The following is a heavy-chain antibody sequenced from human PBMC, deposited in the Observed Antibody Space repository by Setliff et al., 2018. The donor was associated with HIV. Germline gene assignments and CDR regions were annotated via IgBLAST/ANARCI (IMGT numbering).Heavy chain of an antibody. CDR3: ARVRYSSGWYSHAFDI. CDR2: IYYSGST. CDR1: GGSISSYY. Sequence: SETLSLTCTVSGGSISSYYWSWIRQPPGKGLEWIGYIYYSGSTNYNPSLKSRVIISVDTSKSQFSLKLSSVTAADTAVYYCARVRYSSGWYSHAFDIWGQGTMVTVSS. V-gene: IGHV4-59*01. D-gene: IGHD6-19*01. J-gene: IGHJ3*02.